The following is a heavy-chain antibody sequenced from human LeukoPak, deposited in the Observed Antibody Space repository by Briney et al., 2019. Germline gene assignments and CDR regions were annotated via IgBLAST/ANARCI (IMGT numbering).Heavy chain of an antibody. CDR2: ISYDGSNK. V-gene: IGHV3-30-3*01. J-gene: IGHJ4*02. D-gene: IGHD3-16*02. CDR3: ARADYDYVWGSYRLFDY. CDR1: GFTFSSYA. Sequence: GGSLRLSCAASGFTFSSYAMHWVRQAPGKGLEWVAVISYDGSNKYYADSVRGRFTISRDNSKNTLYLQMNSLRAEDTAVYYCARADYDYVWGSYRLFDYWGQGTLVTVSS.